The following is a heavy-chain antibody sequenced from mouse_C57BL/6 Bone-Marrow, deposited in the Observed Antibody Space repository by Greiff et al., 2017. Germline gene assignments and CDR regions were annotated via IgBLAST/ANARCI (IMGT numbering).Heavy chain of an antibody. V-gene: IGHV1-59*01. CDR1: GYTFTSYW. CDR2: IDPSDSYT. D-gene: IGHD1-1*01. J-gene: IGHJ1*03. CDR3: ARSTHYYGSSYGDWYFDV. Sequence: QVQLQQPGAELVRPGTSVTLSCKASGYTFTSYWMHWVKQRPGQGLAWIGVIDPSDSYTNYNQKFKGKAHLPVDTSSSTAYLPLSSLTSEDSAVYYCARSTHYYGSSYGDWYFDVGGTGTTGTVSS.